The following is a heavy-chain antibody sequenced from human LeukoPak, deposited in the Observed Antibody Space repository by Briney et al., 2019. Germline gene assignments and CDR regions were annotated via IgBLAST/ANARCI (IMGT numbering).Heavy chain of an antibody. CDR3: AKAFGHYDFWSGSNYYYYMDV. CDR1: GFTFSSYA. Sequence: GGSLRLPCAASGFTFSSYAMSWVRQAPGKGLEWVSAISGSGGSTYYADSVKGRFTISRDNSKNTLYLQMNSLRAEDTAVYYCAKAFGHYDFWSGSNYYYYMDVWGKGTTVTVSS. D-gene: IGHD3-3*01. J-gene: IGHJ6*03. CDR2: ISGSGGST. V-gene: IGHV3-23*01.